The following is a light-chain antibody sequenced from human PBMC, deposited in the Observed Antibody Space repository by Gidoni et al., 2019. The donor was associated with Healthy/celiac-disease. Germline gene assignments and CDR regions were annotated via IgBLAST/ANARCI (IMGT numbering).Light chain of an antibody. V-gene: IGLV3-21*02. Sequence: SSVLTQPPSVSVAPGQPARITCGGNNIGSKSVHWYQQKPGPAPVLVVYDDSARPSGIPERFSGSNSGNTATLTISRVEAGDEADYYCQVWDSSSDHVVFGGGTKLTVL. CDR2: DDS. CDR1: NIGSKS. CDR3: QVWDSSSDHVV. J-gene: IGLJ2*01.